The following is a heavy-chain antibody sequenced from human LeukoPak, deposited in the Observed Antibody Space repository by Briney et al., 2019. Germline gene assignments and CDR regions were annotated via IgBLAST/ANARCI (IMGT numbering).Heavy chain of an antibody. CDR2: IYSGGGT. J-gene: IGHJ4*02. V-gene: IGHV3-53*01. CDR3: ARSSRELRGYAPWEVMPPFDY. Sequence: PGGSLRLSCAASGFIVSSNHMSWVRQAPGKGLEWVSVIYSGGGTYYAGSVKGRFTISRDNAKNSLYLQMNSLRAEDTAVYYCARSSRELRGYAPWEVMPPFDYWGQGTLVTVSS. CDR1: GFIVSSNH. D-gene: IGHD4-23*01.